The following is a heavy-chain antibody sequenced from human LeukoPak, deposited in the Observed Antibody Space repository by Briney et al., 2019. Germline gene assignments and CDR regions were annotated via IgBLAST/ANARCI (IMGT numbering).Heavy chain of an antibody. D-gene: IGHD3-3*01. CDR2: ISYDGSNK. CDR1: GFTFSSYA. J-gene: IGHJ4*02. V-gene: IGHV3-30-3*01. Sequence: PGGSLRLSCAASGFTFSSYAMHWVRQAPGKGLEWVAVISYDGSNKYYADSVKGRFTISRDNSKNTLYLQMNSLRAEDTAVYYCARVLLGYDFWSGYGYFDYWGQGTLVTVSS. CDR3: ARVLLGYDFWSGYGYFDY.